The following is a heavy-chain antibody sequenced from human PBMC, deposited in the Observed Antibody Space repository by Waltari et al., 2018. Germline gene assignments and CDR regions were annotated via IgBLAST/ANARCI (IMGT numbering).Heavy chain of an antibody. D-gene: IGHD6-19*01. V-gene: IGHV3-9*01. J-gene: IGHJ3*02. CDR3: AKDKGQWLFGAFDI. Sequence: EVQLVESGGGLVQPGRSLRLSCAASGFTFDDYAMHWVRQAPGKGLGGVSGISWNSGSIGYADALKGRFTISRDNAKNSLYLQMNSLRAEDTAFYYCAKDKGQWLFGAFDIWGQGTMVTVSS. CDR2: ISWNSGSI. CDR1: GFTFDDYA.